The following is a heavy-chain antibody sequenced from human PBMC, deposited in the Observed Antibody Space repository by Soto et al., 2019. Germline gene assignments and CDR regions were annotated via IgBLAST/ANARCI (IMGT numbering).Heavy chain of an antibody. D-gene: IGHD2-21*02. J-gene: IGHJ4*02. CDR1: GFTFSHYG. V-gene: IGHV3-30*18. CDR3: AKDRPVGCGGDCPFEH. CDR2: ISYDGSTK. Sequence: QVLLVESGGAVVQPGKSLTLSCAASGFTFSHYGMHWVRQAPGKGLEWVALISYDGSTKYHAESVKGRFTISRDNSMYTVSLQMNSLRVEDTAVYFCAKDRPVGCGGDCPFEHWGQGARVTVSS.